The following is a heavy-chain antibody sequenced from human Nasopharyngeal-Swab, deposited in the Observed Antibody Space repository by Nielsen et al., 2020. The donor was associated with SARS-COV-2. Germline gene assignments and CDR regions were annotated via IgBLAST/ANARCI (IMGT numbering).Heavy chain of an antibody. CDR1: GFTFSSYS. J-gene: IGHJ4*02. CDR3: ARPPGYCSGGSCYS. D-gene: IGHD2-15*01. CDR2: ISSSSSYI. V-gene: IGHV3-21*01. Sequence: LSLTCAASGFTFSSYSMNWVRRAPGKGLEWVSSISSSSSYIYYADSVKGRFTISRDNAKNSLYLQMNSLRAEDTAVYYCARPPGYCSGGSCYSWGQGTLVTVSS.